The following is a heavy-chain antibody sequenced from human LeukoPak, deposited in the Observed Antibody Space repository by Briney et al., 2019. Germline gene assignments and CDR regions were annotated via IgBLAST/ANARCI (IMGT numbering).Heavy chain of an antibody. CDR2: IYYSGST. J-gene: IGHJ6*03. CDR3: AGGRRDSGSYGSFVYYYYYYMDV. V-gene: IGHV4-59*01. Sequence: SETLSLTCTVSGGSISNYYWSWIRQPPGKGLEWIGYIYYSGSTKYNPSLKSRVTISVDTSKNQFSLKLSSVTAADTAVYYCAGGRRDSGSYGSFVYYYYYYMDVWGKGTTVTVSS. D-gene: IGHD3-10*01. CDR1: GGSISNYY.